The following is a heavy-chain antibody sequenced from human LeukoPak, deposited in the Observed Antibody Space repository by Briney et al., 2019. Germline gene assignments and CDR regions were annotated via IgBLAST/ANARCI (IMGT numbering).Heavy chain of an antibody. CDR1: GFTFSSYA. D-gene: IGHD4-17*01. CDR2: ITSSGNTI. V-gene: IGHV3-48*03. J-gene: IGHJ4*02. Sequence: AGGSLRLSCAASGFTFSSYAMHWVRQAPGKGLECVSYITSSGNTIYYADSVKGRFTISRDNAKNSLYLQMNSLRAEDTAVYYCARGFGYGDYKRETTFDNWGQGTLVTVSS. CDR3: ARGFGYGDYKRETTFDN.